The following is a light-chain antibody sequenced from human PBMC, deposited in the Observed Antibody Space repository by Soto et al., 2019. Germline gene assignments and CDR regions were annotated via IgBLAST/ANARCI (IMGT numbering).Light chain of an antibody. CDR3: KQYANSPLT. J-gene: IGKJ4*01. Sequence: EIVLTQSPDTLSLSPGERATLSCRASQSVGSSFLAWYQQKPGQAPRLLIYRTSTRATGIPDRFTGSGSGTEFTLTISRLEPEDFAVYYCKQYANSPLTFGGGTKVEIK. CDR2: RTS. CDR1: QSVGSSF. V-gene: IGKV3-20*01.